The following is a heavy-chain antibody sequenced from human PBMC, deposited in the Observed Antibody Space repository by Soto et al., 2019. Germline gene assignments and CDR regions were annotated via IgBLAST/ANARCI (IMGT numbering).Heavy chain of an antibody. CDR1: GDTFSNYA. CDR3: ARERSRYDRSGYYRPDY. CDR2: IIPILGTP. V-gene: IGHV1-69*10. Sequence: ASVKVSCKASGDTFSNYAISWVRQAPGQGLEWMGGIIPILGTPTYAQKFQGRVTITADRSTSTAYMELSSLRSEDTAVYYCARERSRYDRSGYYRPDYWGQGTLVTSPQ. D-gene: IGHD3-22*01. J-gene: IGHJ4*02.